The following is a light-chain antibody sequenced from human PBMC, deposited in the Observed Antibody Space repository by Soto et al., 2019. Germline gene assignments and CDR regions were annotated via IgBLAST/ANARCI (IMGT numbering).Light chain of an antibody. CDR3: AAWDDSLNGYV. CDR1: SSNIGGNT. CDR2: RNN. J-gene: IGLJ1*01. V-gene: IGLV1-44*01. Sequence: QSVLTQPPSASGTPGQRVTISCSGSSSNIGGNTVNWYQQLPGTAPKLLIYRNNQRSSGVPDRFSGSKSGTSASLAISGLQSEDEADYHCAAWDDSLNGYVXGTGTKVTV.